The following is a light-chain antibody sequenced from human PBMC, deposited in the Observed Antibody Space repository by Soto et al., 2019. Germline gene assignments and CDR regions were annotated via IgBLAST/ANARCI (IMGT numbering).Light chain of an antibody. CDR3: QQSYSTPYT. Sequence: DIQMTQSPSSLSASVGDRVTITCRASQSISSYLNWYQQKPGKAPKFLISAASSLQSGVPSGFSASGSGTDFTLTISSLQPEDFATYYCQQSYSTPYTFGQGTKLESK. V-gene: IGKV1-39*01. CDR2: AAS. CDR1: QSISSY. J-gene: IGKJ2*01.